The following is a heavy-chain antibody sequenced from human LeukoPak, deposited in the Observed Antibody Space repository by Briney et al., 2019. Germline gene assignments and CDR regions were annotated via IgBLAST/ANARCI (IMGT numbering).Heavy chain of an antibody. CDR3: ARIDGYESQAPYYDVLTGPDY. CDR2: INVYNGHT. CDR1: GYTFTNFG. J-gene: IGHJ4*02. V-gene: IGHV1-18*01. D-gene: IGHD3-9*01. Sequence: ASVKVSCKTSGYTFTNFGILWVRQAPGQGLEWVGWINVYNGHTNYAQKVQDRITMTTDASTFTAYMELRSLRSDDTAVYYCARIDGYESQAPYYDVLTGPDYWGQGTLVTVAS.